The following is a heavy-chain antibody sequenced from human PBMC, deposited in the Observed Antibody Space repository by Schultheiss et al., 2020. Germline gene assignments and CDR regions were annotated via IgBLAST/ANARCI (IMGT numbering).Heavy chain of an antibody. CDR2: IVVGSGNT. J-gene: IGHJ5*02. D-gene: IGHD1-26*01. CDR1: GFTFTSSA. CDR3: AAARRLGELLLGDP. V-gene: IGHV1-58*02. Sequence: SVKVSCKASGFTFTSSAMQWVRQARGQRLEWIGWIVVGSGNTNYAQKFQERVTITRDMSTSTAYMELSSLRSEDTAVYYCAAARRLGELLLGDPWGQGTLVTVYS.